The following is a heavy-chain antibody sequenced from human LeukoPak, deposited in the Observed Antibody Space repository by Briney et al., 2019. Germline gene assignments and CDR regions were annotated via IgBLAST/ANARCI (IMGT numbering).Heavy chain of an antibody. Sequence: PSETLSLTCTVSGDSISNYYWSWIRQPPGKGLEWIGEINHSGSTNYNPSLKSRVTISVDTSKNQFSLKLSSVTAADTAVYYCARETTVTTGWYFDLWGRGTLVTVSS. CDR2: INHSGST. CDR1: GDSISNYY. D-gene: IGHD4-17*01. CDR3: ARETTVTTGWYFDL. J-gene: IGHJ2*01. V-gene: IGHV4-34*01.